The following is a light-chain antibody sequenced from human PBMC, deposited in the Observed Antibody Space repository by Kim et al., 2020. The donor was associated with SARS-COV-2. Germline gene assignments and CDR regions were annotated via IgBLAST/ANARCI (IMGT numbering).Light chain of an antibody. CDR3: QQRNSWPSRT. CDR2: DGS. J-gene: IGKJ4*01. Sequence: EIVLTQSPATLSLSPGERATLSCRASQSVNTDVAWYQQKPGQAPRLLIADGSHRATGIPARFSGSGSGTDFTLTISSLEPEDFAVYYCQQRNSWPSRTFGGGTKVDIK. V-gene: IGKV3-11*01. CDR1: QSVNTD.